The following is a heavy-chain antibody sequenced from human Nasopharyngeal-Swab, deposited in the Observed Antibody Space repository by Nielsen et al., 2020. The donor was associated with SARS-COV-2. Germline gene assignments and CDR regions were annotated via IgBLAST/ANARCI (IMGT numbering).Heavy chain of an antibody. D-gene: IGHD1-26*01. CDR3: ARPSSGSYQSYFDY. V-gene: IGHV3-30-3*01. Sequence: GGSLRLSCAASGFTFSSYAMHWVRQAPGKGLEWVAVISYDGSNKYCADSVKGRFTISRDNSKNTLYLQMNSLRAEDTAVYYCARPSSGSYQSYFDYWGQGTLVTVSS. CDR2: ISYDGSNK. J-gene: IGHJ4*02. CDR1: GFTFSSYA.